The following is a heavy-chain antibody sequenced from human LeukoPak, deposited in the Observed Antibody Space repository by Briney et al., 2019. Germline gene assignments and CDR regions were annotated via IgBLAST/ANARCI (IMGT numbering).Heavy chain of an antibody. CDR1: GGTFSSYA. CDR2: IIPILGIA. Sequence: GASVKVSCKASGGTFSSYAISWVRQAPGQGLEWMGRIIPILGIANYAQKFQGRVAITADKSTSTAYMELSSLRSEDTAVYYCAEPSFGNGYYYGMDVWGQGTTVTVSS. V-gene: IGHV1-69*04. D-gene: IGHD3-10*01. J-gene: IGHJ6*02. CDR3: AEPSFGNGYYYGMDV.